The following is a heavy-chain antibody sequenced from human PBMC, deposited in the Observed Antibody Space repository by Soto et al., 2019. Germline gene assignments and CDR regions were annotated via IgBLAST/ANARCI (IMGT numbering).Heavy chain of an antibody. J-gene: IGHJ4*02. Sequence: GGSLRLSCAASGFTFSSYGMHWVRQAPGKGLEWVAVIWYDGSNKYYADSVKGRFTISRDNSKNTLYLQMNSLRAEDTAVYYCASSSGYDSPVDYWGQGTLVTVSS. CDR2: IWYDGSNK. D-gene: IGHD5-12*01. V-gene: IGHV3-33*01. CDR1: GFTFSSYG. CDR3: ASSSGYDSPVDY.